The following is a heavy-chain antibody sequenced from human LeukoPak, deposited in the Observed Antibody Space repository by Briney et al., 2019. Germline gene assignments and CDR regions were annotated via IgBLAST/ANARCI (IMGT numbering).Heavy chain of an antibody. Sequence: SETLSLTCTVSGGSITSSNYYWGWIRQPPGKGLEWIGSFYYSGSTNYNPSLKSRVTVSVDTSKNQFSLKLSSVTAADTAVYYCVYYYGSGSVEYWGQGTLVTVSS. V-gene: IGHV4-39*01. CDR1: GGSITSSNYY. CDR3: VYYYGSGSVEY. CDR2: FYYSGST. D-gene: IGHD3-10*01. J-gene: IGHJ4*02.